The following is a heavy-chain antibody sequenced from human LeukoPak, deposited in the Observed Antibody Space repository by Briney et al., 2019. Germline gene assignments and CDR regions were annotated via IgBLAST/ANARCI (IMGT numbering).Heavy chain of an antibody. D-gene: IGHD3-16*01. CDR2: IYSGGST. CDR1: GFTVSSNY. CDR3: ARERGGMKAFDY. V-gene: IGHV3-66*01. J-gene: IGHJ4*02. Sequence: GGSLRLSCAASGFTVSSNYMSWVRQAPGKGLEWVSVIYSGGSTYYTDSVKGRFTIPRDNSKNTLYLQMNSLRAEDTAVYYCARERGGMKAFDYWGQGTLVTVSS.